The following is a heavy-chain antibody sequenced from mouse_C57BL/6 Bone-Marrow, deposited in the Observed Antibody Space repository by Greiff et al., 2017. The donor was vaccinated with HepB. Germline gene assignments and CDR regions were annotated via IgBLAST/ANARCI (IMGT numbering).Heavy chain of an antibody. CDR3: TTWLPPFAY. D-gene: IGHD2-2*01. V-gene: IGHV14-4*01. CDR2: IDPENGDT. J-gene: IGHJ3*01. Sequence: VQLQQSGAELVRPGASVKLSCTASGFNIKDDYMHWVKQRPEQGLEWIGWIDPENGDTEYASKFQGKATITADTSSNTAYLQLSSLTSEDTAVYYCTTWLPPFAYWGQGTMVTVSA. CDR1: GFNIKDDY.